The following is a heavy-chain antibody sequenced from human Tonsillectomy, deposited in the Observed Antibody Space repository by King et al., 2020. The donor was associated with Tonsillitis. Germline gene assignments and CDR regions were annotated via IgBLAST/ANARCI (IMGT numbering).Heavy chain of an antibody. J-gene: IGHJ2*01. CDR1: GGSISSGGYS. V-gene: IGHV4-30-2*01. CDR2: IYHSGST. CDR3: ARGGSYLDWFFDL. Sequence: QLQESGSGLVKPSQTLSLTCTVSGGSISSGGYSWSWIRQPPGKGLEWIGYIYHSGSTYYNPSLKSRVTISVDRSKNQLSLELTSVTAADTAVYYCARGGSYLDWFFDLWGRGTLVTVSS. D-gene: IGHD3-16*02.